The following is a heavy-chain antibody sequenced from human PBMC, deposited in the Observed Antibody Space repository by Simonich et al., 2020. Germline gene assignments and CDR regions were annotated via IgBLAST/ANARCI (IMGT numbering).Heavy chain of an antibody. CDR1: GGSLSGYY. CDR2: INHSGGT. V-gene: IGHV4-34*01. CDR3: ARLGVYDSSGYNDY. Sequence: QVQLQQWGAGLLKPSETLSLTCACYGGSLSGYYWSGIRQPPGKGLGWMGEINHSGGTNYNPSLKSRVTISVDTSKNQFSLKLSSVTAADTAVYYCARLGVYDSSGYNDYWGQGTLVTVSS. D-gene: IGHD3-22*01. J-gene: IGHJ4*02.